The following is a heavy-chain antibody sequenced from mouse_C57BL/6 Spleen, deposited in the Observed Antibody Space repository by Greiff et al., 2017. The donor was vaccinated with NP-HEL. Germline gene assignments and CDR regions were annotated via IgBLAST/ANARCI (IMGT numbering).Heavy chain of an antibody. CDR1: GFAFSSSW. J-gene: IGHJ2*01. CDR3: AIYNDYDFDY. V-gene: IGHV1-82*01. Sequence: QVQLQQSGPELVKPGASVKISCKASGFAFSSSWMNWVKPRPGKGLEWIGRIYPGDGDTNYNGKLKGQVTLTADKSTSTANMQLSSLTSEDYAVAICAIYNDYDFDYWGKGTTLTVSS. CDR2: IYPGDGDT. D-gene: IGHD2-4*01.